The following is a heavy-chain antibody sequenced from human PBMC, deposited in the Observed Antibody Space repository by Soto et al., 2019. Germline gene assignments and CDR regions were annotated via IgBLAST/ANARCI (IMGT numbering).Heavy chain of an antibody. CDR1: GFTFSSYA. J-gene: IGHJ1*01. CDR2: ISGSGGST. V-gene: IGHV3-23*01. Sequence: PGGSLRLSCAASGFTFSSYATSWVRQAPGKGLEWVSAISGSGGSTYYADSVKGRFTISRDNSKNTLYLQMNSLRAEDTAVYYCAKDWVGYSGYTEYFQHWGQGTLVTVSS. D-gene: IGHD5-12*01. CDR3: AKDWVGYSGYTEYFQH.